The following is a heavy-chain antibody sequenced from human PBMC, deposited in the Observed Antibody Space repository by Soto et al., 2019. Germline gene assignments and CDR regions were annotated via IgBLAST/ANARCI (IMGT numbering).Heavy chain of an antibody. CDR2: IYISGTT. Sequence: SETLSLTCTVSGGSIGSGDYYWSWIRQPPGQGLEWIGYIYISGTTYYSPSLKSRVIISLDKSNNQFSLKLSSVTAADTAVYYCARIIPPHYYGLDVWGQGTMVTVSS. V-gene: IGHV4-30-4*01. J-gene: IGHJ6*02. D-gene: IGHD2-21*01. CDR3: ARIIPPHYYGLDV. CDR1: GGSIGSGDYY.